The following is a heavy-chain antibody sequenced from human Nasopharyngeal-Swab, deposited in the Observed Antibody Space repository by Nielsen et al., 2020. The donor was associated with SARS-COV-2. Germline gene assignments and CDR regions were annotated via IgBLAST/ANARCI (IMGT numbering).Heavy chain of an antibody. J-gene: IGHJ6*02. CDR3: ARGGVLLWFGELLKPIYYYYYGMDV. CDR1: GGTFSSYA. V-gene: IGHV1-69*13. D-gene: IGHD3-10*01. CDR2: IIPIFGTA. Sequence: SVKVSCKASGGTFSSYAISWARQAPGQGLEWMGGIIPIFGTANYAQKFQGRVTITADESTSTAYMELSRLRSDDTAVYYCARGGVLLWFGELLKPIYYYYYGMDVWGQGTTVTVSS.